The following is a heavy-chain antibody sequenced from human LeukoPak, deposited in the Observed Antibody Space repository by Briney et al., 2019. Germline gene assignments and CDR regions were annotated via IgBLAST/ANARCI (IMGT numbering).Heavy chain of an antibody. CDR2: IHPGDFNT. CDR1: GYTFTSYR. V-gene: IGHV5-51*01. J-gene: IGHJ4*02. CDR3: ARQSQNQGGSNWYFY. Sequence: GESLLISCKASGYTFTSYRIGWVRQMPGKGLEWMAIIHPGDFNTRYSPSFQGQVTSSADKSVSTAYLQWSSLKASDTATYYCARQSQNQGGSNWYFYWGQGTLVTASS. D-gene: IGHD6-13*01.